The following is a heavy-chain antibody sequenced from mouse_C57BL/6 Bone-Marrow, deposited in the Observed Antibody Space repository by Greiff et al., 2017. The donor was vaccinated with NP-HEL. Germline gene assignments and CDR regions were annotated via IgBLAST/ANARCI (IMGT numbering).Heavy chain of an antibody. CDR3: TRGGYGSSLGY. D-gene: IGHD1-1*01. Sequence: EVKVEESGEGLVKPGGSLKLSCAASGFTLSSDAMSWVRQTPEKRLEWVAYISSGGDYIYYADTVKGRFTISRDNARNTLYLQMSSLKSEDTAMYYCTRGGYGSSLGYWGQGTTLTVSS. CDR1: GFTLSSDA. CDR2: ISSGGDYI. V-gene: IGHV5-9-1*02. J-gene: IGHJ2*01.